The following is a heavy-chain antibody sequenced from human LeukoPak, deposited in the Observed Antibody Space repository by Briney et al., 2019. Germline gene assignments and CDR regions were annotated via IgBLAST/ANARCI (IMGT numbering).Heavy chain of an antibody. V-gene: IGHV3-30*02. CDR3: AKAPHSGSGPLLD. CDR2: IRYDGSNK. J-gene: IGHJ4*02. CDR1: GFTFSSSA. D-gene: IGHD1-26*01. Sequence: GGSLRLSCAASGFTFSSSAMTWVRQAPGKGLEWVAFIRYDGSNKYYADSVKGRFTISRDNSKNTLYLQMNSLRAEDTAVYYCAKAPHSGSGPLLDWGQGTLVTVSS.